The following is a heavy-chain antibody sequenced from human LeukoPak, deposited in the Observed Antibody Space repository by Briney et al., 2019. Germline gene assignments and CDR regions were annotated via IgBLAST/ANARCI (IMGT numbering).Heavy chain of an antibody. V-gene: IGHV3-30*02. D-gene: IGHD3-10*01. Sequence: GGSLRLSCEACGFNLIRSGLHWVRQAPGKGLEWVSFIRFDGSKTFYGDSVRGRFTISRDISKNTLYLQLNSLRADDTAVYYCARDFVDVNSNYNYIRDYRGQGMLVTVSS. J-gene: IGHJ4*02. CDR3: ARDFVDVNSNYNYIRDY. CDR1: GFNLIRSG. CDR2: IRFDGSKT.